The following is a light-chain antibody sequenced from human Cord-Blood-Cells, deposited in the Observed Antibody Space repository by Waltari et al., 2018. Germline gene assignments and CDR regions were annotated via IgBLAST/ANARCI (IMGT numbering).Light chain of an antibody. CDR2: EDN. J-gene: IGLJ2*01. V-gene: IGLV6-57*01. CDR3: QSYDSSNHVV. CDR1: SGRIASNY. Sequence: NFMLTQPPSVSESPGKTVTIPCTRSSGRIASNYVQWYQQRPGSSPTTVIYEDNQRPSGVPDRFSGSIDSSSNSASLTISGLKTEDEADYYCQSYDSSNHVVFGGGTKLTVL.